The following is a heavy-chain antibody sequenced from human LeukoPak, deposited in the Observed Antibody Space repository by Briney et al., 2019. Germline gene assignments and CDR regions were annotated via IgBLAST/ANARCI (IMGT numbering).Heavy chain of an antibody. Sequence: GGSLRLSCAASGFTFSSYWMSWVRQAPGKGLEWVANINQGGSEKYYVDSVKGRFTISRDNAKNSLYLQVNSLRAEDTAVYFCAGAYSPPWMSDSYAFDIWGQGTMVTISS. J-gene: IGHJ3*02. V-gene: IGHV3-7*01. CDR2: INQGGSEK. CDR1: GFTFSSYW. D-gene: IGHD2-15*01. CDR3: AGAYSPPWMSDSYAFDI.